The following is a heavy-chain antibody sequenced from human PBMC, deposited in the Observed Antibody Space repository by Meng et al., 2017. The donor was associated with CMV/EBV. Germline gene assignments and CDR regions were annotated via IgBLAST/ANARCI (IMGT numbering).Heavy chain of an antibody. CDR2: ISSSSSYI. D-gene: IGHD4-11*01. V-gene: IGHV3-21*01. J-gene: IGHJ6*02. Sequence: GGSLRFSCAASGFTFSSYSMNWVRQAPGKGLEWVSSISSSSSYIYYADSVKGRFTISRDNAKNSLYLQMNSLRAEDTAVYYCARDTLSTVTTVPHYGMDVWGQGTTVTVSS. CDR1: GFTFSSYS. CDR3: ARDTLSTVTTVPHYGMDV.